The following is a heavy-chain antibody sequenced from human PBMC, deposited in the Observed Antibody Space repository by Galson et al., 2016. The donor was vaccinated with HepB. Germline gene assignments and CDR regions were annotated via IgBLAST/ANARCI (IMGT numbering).Heavy chain of an antibody. CDR1: GFTFSSYA. D-gene: IGHD3-9*01. CDR2: IYSGGTT. CDR3: ARGHYDILTGYYGALDY. Sequence: SLRLSCAASGFTFSSYAMNWVRQAPGKGLEWVSVIYSGGTTYYADSVKGRFTISRDNSKNTLYLQLNSLRAEDTAVYYCARGHYDILTGYYGALDYWGQGTLVTVSS. J-gene: IGHJ4*02. V-gene: IGHV3-66*01.